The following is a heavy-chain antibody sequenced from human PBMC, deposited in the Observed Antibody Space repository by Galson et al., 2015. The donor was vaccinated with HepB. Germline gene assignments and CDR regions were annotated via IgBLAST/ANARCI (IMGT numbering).Heavy chain of an antibody. CDR2: ISSSSSYI. D-gene: IGHD4-17*01. CDR1: GFTFSSYS. CDR3: ARDYALTVTVFDY. Sequence: SLRLSCAASGFTFSSYSMNWVRQAPGKGLEWVSSISSSSSYIYYADSVKGRFTISRDNAKNSLYLQMNSLRAEDTAVYYCARDYALTVTVFDYWGQGTLVTVSS. J-gene: IGHJ4*02. V-gene: IGHV3-21*01.